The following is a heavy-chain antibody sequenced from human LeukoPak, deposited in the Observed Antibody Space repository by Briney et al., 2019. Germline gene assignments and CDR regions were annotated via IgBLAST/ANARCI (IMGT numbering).Heavy chain of an antibody. J-gene: IGHJ4*02. Sequence: QPGGSLRLSCAASRFTFNTYAMSWVRQAPGKGLEWVSAISSSGGSTYYADSVKGRFTISRDNSRDTLYLQMSSLRAEDTAVYYCAKDLKWELLRGLWDYWGQGTLVTVSS. CDR1: RFTFNTYA. D-gene: IGHD1-26*01. CDR3: AKDLKWELLRGLWDY. CDR2: ISSSGGST. V-gene: IGHV3-23*01.